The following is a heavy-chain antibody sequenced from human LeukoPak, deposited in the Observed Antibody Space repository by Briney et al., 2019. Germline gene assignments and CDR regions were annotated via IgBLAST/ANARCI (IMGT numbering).Heavy chain of an antibody. CDR2: IIPIFGTA. Sequence: ASVKVSCKASGGTFSSYAISWVRQAPGQGLEWMGRIIPIFGTANHAQKFQGRVTITTDESTSTAYMELSSLRSEDTAVYYCQHYYDSSGYSNWGQGTLVTVSS. CDR1: GGTFSSYA. CDR3: QHYYDSSGYSN. J-gene: IGHJ4*02. D-gene: IGHD3-22*01. V-gene: IGHV1-69*05.